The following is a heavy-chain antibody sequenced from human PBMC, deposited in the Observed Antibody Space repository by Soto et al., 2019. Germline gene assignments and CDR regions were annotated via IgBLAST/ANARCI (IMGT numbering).Heavy chain of an antibody. J-gene: IGHJ4*02. V-gene: IGHV3-20*04. D-gene: IGHD5-12*01. CDR2: INWNGGSR. Sequence: EVQLVESGGGVVRPGGSLRLSCAASGFTFDDYAMSWVRQGPGKWLEWVSGINWNGGSRIYADSVKGRFTISRDNAKNSVYLQMNSLRAEDTALYYCTRDLGDSGYDSHFDYWGQGTLVTVSS. CDR1: GFTFDDYA. CDR3: TRDLGDSGYDSHFDY.